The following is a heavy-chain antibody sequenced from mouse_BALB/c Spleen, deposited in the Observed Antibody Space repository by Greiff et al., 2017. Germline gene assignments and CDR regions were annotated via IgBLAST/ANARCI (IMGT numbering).Heavy chain of an antibody. Sequence: EVQGVESGGGLVQPGGSRKLSCAASGFTFSSFGMHWVRQAPEKGLEWVAYISSGSSTIYYADTVKGRFTISRDNPKNTLFLQMTSLRSEDTAMYYCARDYYGSSPWYFDVWGAGTTVTVSS. V-gene: IGHV5-17*02. J-gene: IGHJ1*01. CDR2: ISSGSSTI. D-gene: IGHD1-1*01. CDR3: ARDYYGSSPWYFDV. CDR1: GFTFSSFG.